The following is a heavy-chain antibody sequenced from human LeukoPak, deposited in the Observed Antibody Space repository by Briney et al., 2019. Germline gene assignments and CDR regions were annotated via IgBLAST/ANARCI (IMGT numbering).Heavy chain of an antibody. J-gene: IGHJ4*02. CDR3: ARAAGIRPGYIDY. V-gene: IGHV1-8*03. Sequence: ASVKVSCKASGYTFTSYDINWVRQATGQGVERMGWMNPNSGNTGYTQKFQGRVTITRNTSISTAYMELSSLRSEDTAVYYCARAAGIRPGYIDYWGQGTLVTVSS. CDR1: GYTFTSYD. CDR2: MNPNSGNT.